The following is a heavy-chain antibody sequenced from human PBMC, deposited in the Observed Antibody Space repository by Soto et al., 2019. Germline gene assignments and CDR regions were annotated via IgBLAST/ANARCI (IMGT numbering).Heavy chain of an antibody. V-gene: IGHV1-46*01. CDR1: GFTFTSSA. CDR2: INPSGGST. J-gene: IGHJ4*02. D-gene: IGHD6-13*01. CDR3: ALAPPQQLLYFDY. Sequence: ASVKVSCKASGFTFTSSAVQWVRQARGQRLEWMGIINPSGGSTSYAQKFQGRVTMTRDTSTSTVYMELSSLRSEDTAVYYCALAPPQQLLYFDYWGQGTLVTVSS.